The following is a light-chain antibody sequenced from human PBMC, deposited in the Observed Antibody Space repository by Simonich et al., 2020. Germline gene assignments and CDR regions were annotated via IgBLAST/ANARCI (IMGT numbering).Light chain of an antibody. CDR2: DAS. Sequence: EIVLTQSPATLSLSPGERATLSCRASQSVSSYLAWYQQKPGQAPRLLSYDASNRATGIPARFSGSGSGTDFTLTISSLEPEDFAVYYCQQYGSSPPYTFGQGTKLEIK. V-gene: IGKV3-11*01. J-gene: IGKJ2*01. CDR1: QSVSSY. CDR3: QQYGSSPPYT.